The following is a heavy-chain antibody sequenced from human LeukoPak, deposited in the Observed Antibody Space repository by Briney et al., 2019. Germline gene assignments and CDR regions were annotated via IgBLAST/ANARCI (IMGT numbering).Heavy chain of an antibody. V-gene: IGHV4-30-2*01. CDR3: ARGGYSGSYADY. Sequence: PSQTLSLTCAVSGSSISSGGSSWTWIRQPPGQGLEWIGYIYKSGSAYYNPSLKSRVTISVDTSKNQFSLKMHSVTAADTAVYYCARGGYSGSYADYWGQGTLVTVSS. J-gene: IGHJ4*02. CDR2: IYKSGSA. CDR1: GSSISSGGSS. D-gene: IGHD1-26*01.